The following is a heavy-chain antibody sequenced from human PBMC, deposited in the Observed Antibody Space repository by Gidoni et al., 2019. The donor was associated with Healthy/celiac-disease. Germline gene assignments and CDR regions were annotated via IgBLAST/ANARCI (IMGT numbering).Heavy chain of an antibody. CDR1: GGSISRCCYY. Sequence: QVQLQESGPGLVKPSQTLSLTCTVSGGSISRCCYYWSWIRQHPGKGLEWIWYIYYSGSTYYNPSLKSRVTISVDTSKNQFSLKLCSVTAADTAVYYCARSSITMVRGAPMTDYYFDYWGQGTLVTVSS. D-gene: IGHD3-10*01. V-gene: IGHV4-31*03. CDR3: ARSSITMVRGAPMTDYYFDY. CDR2: IYYSGST. J-gene: IGHJ4*02.